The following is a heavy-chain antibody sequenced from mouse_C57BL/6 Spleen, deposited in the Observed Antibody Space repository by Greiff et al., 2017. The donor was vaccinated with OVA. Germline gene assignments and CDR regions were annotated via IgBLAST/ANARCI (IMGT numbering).Heavy chain of an antibody. Sequence: EVKLMESGGDLVKPGGSLTLSCAASGFTFSSYGMSWVRQTPDKRLEWVATISSGGSYTYYPDSVKGRFTISGDNAKNTLYLQMSSLKSEDTAMYYCASHQSNPFAYWGQGTLVTVSA. V-gene: IGHV5-6*01. J-gene: IGHJ3*01. D-gene: IGHD2-5*01. CDR2: ISSGGSYT. CDR1: GFTFSSYG. CDR3: ASHQSNPFAY.